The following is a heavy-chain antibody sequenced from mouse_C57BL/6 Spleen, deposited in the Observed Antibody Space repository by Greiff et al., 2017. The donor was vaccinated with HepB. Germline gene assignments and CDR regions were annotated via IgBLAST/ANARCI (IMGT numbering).Heavy chain of an antibody. CDR2: ISGGGGNT. J-gene: IGHJ4*01. Sequence: DVKLVESGGGLVKPGGSLKLSCAASGFTFSSYTMSWVRQTPEKRLEWVATISGGGGNTYYPDSVKGRFTISRDNAKNTLYLQMSSLRSEDTALYYCARQPLLTTVVATGAMDYWGQGTSVTVSS. CDR1: GFTFSSYT. D-gene: IGHD1-1*01. CDR3: ARQPLLTTVVATGAMDY. V-gene: IGHV5-9*01.